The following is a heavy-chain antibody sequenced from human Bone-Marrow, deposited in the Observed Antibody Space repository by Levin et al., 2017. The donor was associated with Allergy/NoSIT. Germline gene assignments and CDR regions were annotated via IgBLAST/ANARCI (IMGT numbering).Heavy chain of an antibody. J-gene: IGHJ3*02. CDR2: ISGSGGST. V-gene: IGHV3-23*01. D-gene: IGHD2-15*01. CDR1: EFTFSSYA. Sequence: GESLKISCAASEFTFSSYAMSWVRQAPGKGLEWVSGISGSGGSTYHADSVKGRFTISSDNSKSTLYLQMNSLSAEDTALYYCAKGRGRGSCYPSSDDAFDIWGQGTMVTVSS. CDR3: AKGRGRGSCYPSSDDAFDI.